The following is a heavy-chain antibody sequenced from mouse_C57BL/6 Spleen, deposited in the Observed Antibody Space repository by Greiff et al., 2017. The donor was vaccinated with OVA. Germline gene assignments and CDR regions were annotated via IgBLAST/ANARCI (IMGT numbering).Heavy chain of an antibody. CDR2: IHPNSGST. Sequence: QVQLQQPGAELVKPGASVKLSCKASGYTFTSYWMHWVKQRPGQGLEWIGMIHPNSGSTNYNEKFKSKATLTVDKSSSTAYMQLSSLTSEDSAVYYCAAIYYDYDSDFDYWGQGTTLTVSS. CDR1: GYTFTSYW. CDR3: AAIYYDYDSDFDY. D-gene: IGHD2-4*01. V-gene: IGHV1-64*01. J-gene: IGHJ2*01.